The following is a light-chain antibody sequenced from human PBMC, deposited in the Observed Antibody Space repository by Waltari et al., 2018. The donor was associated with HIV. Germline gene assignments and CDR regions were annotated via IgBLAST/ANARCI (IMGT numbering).Light chain of an antibody. J-gene: IGLJ3*02. V-gene: IGLV3-21*01. CDR3: QVWDSSNHHVV. CDR2: FNS. CDR1: HIGSKS. Sequence: SYVLTQPPSVSVAPGTAATISCDGWHIGSKSVHWYKQHAGQAPVLVIRFNSDRPPGFPDRFSGSNSGNTATLTITRVEVGDEADYYCQVWDSSNHHVVFGGGTELTVL.